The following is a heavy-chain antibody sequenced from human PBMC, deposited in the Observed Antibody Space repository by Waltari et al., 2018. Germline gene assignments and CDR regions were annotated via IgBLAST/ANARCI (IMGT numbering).Heavy chain of an antibody. CDR1: GYTFTGYY. CDR3: ARVSIRYCSSTSCYGIDY. V-gene: IGHV1-2*06. J-gene: IGHJ4*02. D-gene: IGHD2-2*01. Sequence: QVQLVQSGAEVKKPGASVKVSCKASGYTFTGYYMHWVRQAPGQGLEWMGRINPNSGGTNYAQKFQGRVTMTRDTSISTAYMELSRLRSDDTAVYYCARVSIRYCSSTSCYGIDYWGQGTLVTVSS. CDR2: INPNSGGT.